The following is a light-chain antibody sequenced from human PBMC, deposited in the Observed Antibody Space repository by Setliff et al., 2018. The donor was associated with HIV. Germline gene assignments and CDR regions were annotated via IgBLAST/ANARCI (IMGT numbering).Light chain of an antibody. CDR3: SSFTISTTWV. CDR1: SSDIGGYNY. V-gene: IGLV2-14*03. J-gene: IGLJ3*02. CDR2: DVS. Sequence: QSVLTQPASVSGSPEQSITISCTGTSSDIGGYNYVSWYQQYPGKAPTLMLYDVSSRPSGVSNRFSGSKSGSTASLTISGLQPEDEADYYCSSFTISTTWVFGGGTKVTVL.